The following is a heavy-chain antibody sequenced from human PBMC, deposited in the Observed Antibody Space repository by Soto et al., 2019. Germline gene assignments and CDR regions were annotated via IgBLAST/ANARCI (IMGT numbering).Heavy chain of an antibody. J-gene: IGHJ3*02. CDR3: ARRAGGSSDTFQN. CDR1: GFSLSSSGVS. CDR2: INWVGDG. D-gene: IGHD3-10*01. Sequence: QITLKESGPTLVKPTETLTLTCTFSGFSLSSSGVSVGWIRQPPGKALEWLALINWVGDGRYGPSLKSRLTVAKGGAGKEVGGTGRDRGGGETGRYGGARRAGGSSDTFQNWGRGIMVTVSS. V-gene: IGHV2-5*05.